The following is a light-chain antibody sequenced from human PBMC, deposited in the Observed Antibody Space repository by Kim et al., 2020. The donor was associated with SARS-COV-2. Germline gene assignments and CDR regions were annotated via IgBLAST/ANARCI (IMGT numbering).Light chain of an antibody. CDR2: GKN. CDR1: SLRSYY. CDR3: NSRDSSGNQV. Sequence: VALGQTARITCQGDSLRSYYASWYQQKPGQAPVLVTHGKNNRPSGIPERFSGSSSGNTASLTITGAQAEDEADYYCNSRDSSGNQVFGGGTQLTVL. J-gene: IGLJ2*01. V-gene: IGLV3-19*01.